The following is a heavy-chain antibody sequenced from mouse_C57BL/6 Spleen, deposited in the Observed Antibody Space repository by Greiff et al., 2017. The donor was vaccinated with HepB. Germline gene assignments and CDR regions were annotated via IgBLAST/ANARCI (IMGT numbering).Heavy chain of an antibody. D-gene: IGHD1-1*01. Sequence: EVKLMESGGGLVKPGGSLKLSCAASGFTFSSYAMSWVRQTPEKRLEWVATISDGGSYTYYPDNVKGRFTISRDNAKNNRYLQMSHLKSEDTAMYYCARDSDGSSSFAYWGQGTLVTVSA. J-gene: IGHJ3*01. CDR2: ISDGGSYT. CDR1: GFTFSSYA. V-gene: IGHV5-4*01. CDR3: ARDSDGSSSFAY.